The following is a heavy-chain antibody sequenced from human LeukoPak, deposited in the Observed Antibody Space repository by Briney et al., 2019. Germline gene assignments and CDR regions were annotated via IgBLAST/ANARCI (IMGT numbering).Heavy chain of an antibody. V-gene: IGHV4-4*02. CDR1: GGSICSSNW. CDR2: TYDSGST. D-gene: IGHD3-3*01. J-gene: IGHJ5*02. CDR3: ARGVPTSVLRFLEWLRFDP. Sequence: SETLSLTCAVSGGSICSSNWLSWVREPPGKGLEGIGETYDSGSTNYNPSLKSRVTISVDTSKNQFSLKLSSVTAADTAVYYCARGVPTSVLRFLEWLRFDPWGQGTLVTVSS.